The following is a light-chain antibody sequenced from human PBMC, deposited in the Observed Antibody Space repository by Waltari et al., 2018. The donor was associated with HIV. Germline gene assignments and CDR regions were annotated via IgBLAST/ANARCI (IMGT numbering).Light chain of an antibody. CDR1: SADIGGSTP. V-gene: IGLV2-23*02. Sequence: SALTQPASVSGPPGQSITISCTGTSADIGGSTPVSWYQHHPGKAPRLIIFDVDKRPSGISDRFSGSKSGYTASLTISGLRTEDEADYFCCSKSTIYFGVLFGGGTTLTVL. J-gene: IGLJ2*01. CDR2: DVD. CDR3: CSKSTIYFGVL.